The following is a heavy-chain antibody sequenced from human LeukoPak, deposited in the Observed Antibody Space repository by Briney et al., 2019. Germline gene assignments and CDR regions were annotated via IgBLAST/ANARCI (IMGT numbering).Heavy chain of an antibody. V-gene: IGHV1-2*06. CDR2: INPNSGGT. D-gene: IGHD1-20*01. CDR1: GYTFIDYC. Sequence: ASVKVSCKASGYTFIDYCIHWVRQAPGQGLEWMGRINPNSGGTNYAQKFQGRVTMTSDTSISTACMELSRLRSDDTAVYYCASEYNWNDPAYYYYMDVWGKGTTVTVSS. CDR3: ASEYNWNDPAYYYYMDV. J-gene: IGHJ6*03.